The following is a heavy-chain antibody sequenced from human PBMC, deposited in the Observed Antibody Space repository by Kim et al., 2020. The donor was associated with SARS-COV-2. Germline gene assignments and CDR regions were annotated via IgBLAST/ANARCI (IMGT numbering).Heavy chain of an antibody. Sequence: SETLSLTCTVSGGSISSYYWNWIRQPPGKGLEWIGYIFYSGSTNSNPSLKSRVSISADTSKNQFSLKLSPVTAADTAVYFCASFYYTNGGYFDYWGQGTLVTVSS. CDR2: IFYSGST. J-gene: IGHJ4*02. D-gene: IGHD3-3*01. CDR3: ASFYYTNGGYFDY. CDR1: GGSISSYY. V-gene: IGHV4-59*01.